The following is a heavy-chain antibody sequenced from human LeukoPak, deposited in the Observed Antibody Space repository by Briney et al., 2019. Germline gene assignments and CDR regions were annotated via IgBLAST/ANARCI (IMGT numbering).Heavy chain of an antibody. J-gene: IGHJ6*02. V-gene: IGHV1-2*02. CDR2: INPNSGGT. CDR1: GYTFTGYY. D-gene: IGHD2-2*01. CDR3: ARELVVPAAIHYYYGMDV. Sequence: ASVKVSCKASGYTFTGYYMHWVRQAPGQGLEWMGWINPNSGGTNYAQKFQGRVTMTRDTSISTAYMELSRLRSDGTAVYYCARELVVPAAIHYYYGMDVWGQGTTVTVSS.